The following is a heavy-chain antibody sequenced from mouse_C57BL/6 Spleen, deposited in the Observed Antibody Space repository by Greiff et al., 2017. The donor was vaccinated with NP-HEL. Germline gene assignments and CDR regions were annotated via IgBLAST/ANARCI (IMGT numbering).Heavy chain of an antibody. J-gene: IGHJ4*01. V-gene: IGHV8-8*01. CDR2: IWWDDDK. CDR1: GFSLSTFGMG. CDR3: ARGVAGYYYAMDY. Sequence: QVTLKESGPGILQPSQTLSLTCSFSGFSLSTFGMGVGWIRPPSGKGLEWLAHIWWDDDKYYNPALKSRLTISKDTSKNQVFLKIANVHTADTATDYCARGVAGYYYAMDYWGQGTSVTVSS.